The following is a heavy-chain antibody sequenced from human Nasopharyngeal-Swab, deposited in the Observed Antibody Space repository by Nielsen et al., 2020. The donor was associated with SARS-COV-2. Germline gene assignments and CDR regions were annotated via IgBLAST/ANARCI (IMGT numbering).Heavy chain of an antibody. CDR2: IGTAGDT. Sequence: GESLKISCASSGFTFSSYDIRWVRHATGKGLEWVSAIGTAGDTYYPGSVKGRFTISRENAKNSLYLQMNSLRAGDTAVYYCARTGAGTPYWYFDLWGRGTLVTVSS. J-gene: IGHJ2*01. CDR3: ARTGAGTPYWYFDL. V-gene: IGHV3-13*01. D-gene: IGHD6-19*01. CDR1: GFTFSSYD.